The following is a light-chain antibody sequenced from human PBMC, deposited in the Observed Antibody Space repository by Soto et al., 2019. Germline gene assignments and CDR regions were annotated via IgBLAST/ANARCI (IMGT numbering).Light chain of an antibody. CDR2: EGS. CDR1: SSDVGSYNL. CDR3: CSYAGRSTYV. Sequence: QSALTRTASVSGSPGQSITISCTGTSSDVGSYNLVSWYQQHPGKAPKLMIYEGSKRPSGVSNRFSGSKSGNTASLTISGLQAEDEADYYCCSYAGRSTYVFGTGTKLTVL. J-gene: IGLJ1*01. V-gene: IGLV2-23*01.